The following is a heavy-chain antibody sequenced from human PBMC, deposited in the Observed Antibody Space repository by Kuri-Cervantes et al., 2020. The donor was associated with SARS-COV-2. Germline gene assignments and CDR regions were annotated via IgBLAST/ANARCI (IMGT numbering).Heavy chain of an antibody. Sequence: GESLKISCAASGFTVSSNYMSWVRQAPGKGLEWVSVIYSGGSTYYADSVKGRFTISRDNSKNTLYLQMNNMRREDTAVYFCARGRVGVQDFWGQGTLVTVSS. J-gene: IGHJ4*02. CDR1: GFTVSSNY. CDR2: IYSGGST. D-gene: IGHD2-21*01. V-gene: IGHV3-53*05. CDR3: ARGRVGVQDF.